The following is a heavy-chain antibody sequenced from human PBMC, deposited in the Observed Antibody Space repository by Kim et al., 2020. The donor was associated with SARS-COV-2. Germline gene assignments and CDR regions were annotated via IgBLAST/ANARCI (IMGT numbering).Heavy chain of an antibody. J-gene: IGHJ6*02. V-gene: IGHV7-4-1*02. D-gene: IGHD3-3*01. CDR1: GYTFTSYA. CDR3: AREGGTAVTIFGVVIIPVGGMDV. CDR2: INTNTGNP. Sequence: ASVKVSCKASGYTFTSYAMNWVRQAPGQGLEWMGWINTNTGNPTYAQGFTGRFVFSLDTSVSTAYLQISSLKAEDTAVYYCAREGGTAVTIFGVVIIPVGGMDVWGQGTTVTVSS.